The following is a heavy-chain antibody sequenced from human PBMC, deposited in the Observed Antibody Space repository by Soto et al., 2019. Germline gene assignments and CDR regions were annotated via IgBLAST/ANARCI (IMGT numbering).Heavy chain of an antibody. CDR1: GYTFTSYG. CDR2: ISAYNGNT. Sequence: SVKVSFKASGYTFTSYGISWVRQAPGQGLEWMGWISAYNGNTNYAQKLQGRVTMTTDTSTSTAYMELRSLRSDDTAVYYCARDIAAAGMDAFDIWGQGTMVTVS. CDR3: ARDIAAAGMDAFDI. J-gene: IGHJ3*02. V-gene: IGHV1-18*04. D-gene: IGHD6-13*01.